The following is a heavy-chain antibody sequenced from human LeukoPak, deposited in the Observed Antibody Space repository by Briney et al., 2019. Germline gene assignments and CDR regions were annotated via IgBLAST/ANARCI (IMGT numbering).Heavy chain of an antibody. Sequence: PGGSLRLSCAASGFTFSSYAMHWVRQAPGKGLEWVAVISYDGSNKYYADSVKGRFTISRDNSKNTLYLQMNSLRAEDTAVYYCARDKVRGYCSGGSCYGGYFDYWGQGTLVTVSS. D-gene: IGHD2-15*01. CDR3: ARDKVRGYCSGGSCYGGYFDY. CDR1: GFTFSSYA. V-gene: IGHV3-30-3*01. CDR2: ISYDGSNK. J-gene: IGHJ4*02.